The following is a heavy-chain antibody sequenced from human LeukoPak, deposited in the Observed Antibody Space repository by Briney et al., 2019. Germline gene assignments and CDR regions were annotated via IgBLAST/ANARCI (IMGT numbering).Heavy chain of an antibody. J-gene: IGHJ6*02. CDR1: GFTFSSYA. V-gene: IGHV3-23*01. D-gene: IGHD2-15*01. CDR2: ISGSGGST. CDR3: SLSPTPDGMDV. Sequence: GGSLRLSCAASGFTFSSYAMSWVRQAPGKGLEWVSAISGSGGSTYYADSVKGRFTISRDNSKNTLYLQMNSPRAEDTAVYYCSLSPTPDGMDVWGQGTTVTVSS.